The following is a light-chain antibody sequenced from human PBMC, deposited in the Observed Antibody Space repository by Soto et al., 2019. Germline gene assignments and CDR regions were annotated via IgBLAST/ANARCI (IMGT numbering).Light chain of an antibody. CDR2: GAS. Sequence: EIVMTQSPATLSVSPGERATLSCRASQSVSSNLAWYQQKPGHAPRLLIYGASTRATGIPARFSGSGSGTEFTLTISSLQSEDFAVYYCQQYNNWRWTFGQGTKVEIK. J-gene: IGKJ1*01. CDR3: QQYNNWRWT. CDR1: QSVSSN. V-gene: IGKV3-15*01.